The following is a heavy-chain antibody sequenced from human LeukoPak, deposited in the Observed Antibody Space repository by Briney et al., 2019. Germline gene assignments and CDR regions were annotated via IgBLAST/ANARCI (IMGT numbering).Heavy chain of an antibody. J-gene: IGHJ4*02. CDR3: ARVFPREWLVLADDY. V-gene: IGHV1-18*01. CDR2: ISAYNGNK. Sequence: ASVKVSCKASGYTFTSYGISWVRQAPGQGREWMGWISAYNGNKNYAQKLQGRVTMTTDTSTSTAYMELRSLSSDDTAVYYCARVFPREWLVLADDYWGQGTLVTVSS. D-gene: IGHD6-19*01. CDR1: GYTFTSYG.